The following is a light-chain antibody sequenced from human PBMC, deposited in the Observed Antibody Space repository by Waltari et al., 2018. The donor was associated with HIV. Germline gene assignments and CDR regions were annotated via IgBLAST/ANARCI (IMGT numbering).Light chain of an antibody. V-gene: IGLV3-1*01. CDR3: PASDTWTV. CDR1: KLGDKY. CDR2: QEA. Sequence: SYELTQPPSVSVYPGQTASINCPGEKLGDKYGSWYQQRPGQSHVLFIYQEAKRPSRILERFSGPKSGDTATLTSSGAQAMDESDYYCPASDTWTVFGGGTKLTVL. J-gene: IGLJ2*01.